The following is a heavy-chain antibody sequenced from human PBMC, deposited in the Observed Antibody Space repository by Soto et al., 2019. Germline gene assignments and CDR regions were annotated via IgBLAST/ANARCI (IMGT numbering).Heavy chain of an antibody. J-gene: IGHJ4*02. CDR3: ARLIPMRHTGFYFDY. V-gene: IGHV4-39*01. D-gene: IGHD3-16*02. CDR1: GGSISSSSYY. Sequence: QLQLQESGPGLVKPSETLSLTCTVSGGSISSSSYYWGWIRQPPGKGLEWIGSIYYSGSTYYNPSLKSRVTISVDTSKNQFSLKLSSVTAADTAVYYCARLIPMRHTGFYFDYWGQGTLVTVSS. CDR2: IYYSGST.